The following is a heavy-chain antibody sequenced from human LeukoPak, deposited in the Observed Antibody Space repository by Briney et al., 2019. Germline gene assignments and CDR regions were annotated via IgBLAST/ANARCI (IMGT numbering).Heavy chain of an antibody. CDR3: ARFPGDILTDYYPVWYFDL. Sequence: SETLSLTCTVSGGSISSYYWSWIRQPPGKGLEWIGYIYYSGSTNYNPSLKSRVTISVDTSKNQFSLKLSSVTAADTAVYYCARFPGDILTDYYPVWYFDLWGRGTLVTVSS. CDR2: IYYSGST. V-gene: IGHV4-59*01. J-gene: IGHJ2*01. CDR1: GGSISSYY. D-gene: IGHD3-9*01.